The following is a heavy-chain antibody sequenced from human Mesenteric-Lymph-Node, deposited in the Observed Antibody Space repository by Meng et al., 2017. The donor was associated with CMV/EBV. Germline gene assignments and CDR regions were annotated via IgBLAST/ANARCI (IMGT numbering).Heavy chain of an antibody. V-gene: IGHV3-7*01. J-gene: IGHJ6*02. Sequence: GESLKISCAAAGFTSSSYWMSGVRQAPGKGLEWVANIKQDGSEKYYVDSVKGRFTISRDNAKNSLYLQMNSLRAEDTAVYYCAREGADTAMATTLDYYYYGMDVWGQGTTVTVSS. CDR1: GFTSSSYW. D-gene: IGHD5-18*01. CDR3: AREGADTAMATTLDYYYYGMDV. CDR2: IKQDGSEK.